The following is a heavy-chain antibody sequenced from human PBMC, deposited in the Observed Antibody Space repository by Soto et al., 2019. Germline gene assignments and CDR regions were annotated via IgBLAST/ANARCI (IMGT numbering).Heavy chain of an antibody. CDR2: INPSGGST. CDR1: GYTFTSYY. Sequence: GASVKVSCKASGYTFTSYYMHWVRQAPGQGLEWMGIINPSGGSTSYAQKFQGRVTMTRDTSTSTVYMELSSLRSEDTAVYYCARDRDIVVVVAATPRLRSYYYYGMDVWGQGTTVTVSS. V-gene: IGHV1-46*01. J-gene: IGHJ6*02. CDR3: ARDRDIVVVVAATPRLRSYYYYGMDV. D-gene: IGHD2-15*01.